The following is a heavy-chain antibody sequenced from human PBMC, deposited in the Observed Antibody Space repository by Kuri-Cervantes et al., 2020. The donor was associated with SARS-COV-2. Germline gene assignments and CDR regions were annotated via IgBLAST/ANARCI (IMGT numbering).Heavy chain of an antibody. CDR2: IYYSGST. Sequence: SETLSLTCTVSGGSISSSSYYWGWIRQPPGKGLEWIGSIYYSGSTYYNPSLKSRVTISVDTSKNQFSLKLSSVTAADTAVYYCARSFTVRGAYFDYWGQETLVTVSS. CDR3: ARSFTVRGAYFDY. CDR1: GGSISSSSYY. V-gene: IGHV4-39*07. J-gene: IGHJ4*02. D-gene: IGHD3-10*01.